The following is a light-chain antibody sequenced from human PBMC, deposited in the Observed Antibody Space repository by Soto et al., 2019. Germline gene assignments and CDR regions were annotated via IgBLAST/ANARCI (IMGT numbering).Light chain of an antibody. V-gene: IGKV3D-15*01. Sequence: EIVMTQSPATLSLSPGDTATLSCRASQSVDTNLAWYVQKPGQAPRRLMYGVSTWGTGVTARFSGSGSGTEFTLTISSLQSEDFAIYYCQQYKSWPITFCQGTRLEIK. J-gene: IGKJ5*01. CDR1: QSVDTN. CDR2: GVS. CDR3: QQYKSWPIT.